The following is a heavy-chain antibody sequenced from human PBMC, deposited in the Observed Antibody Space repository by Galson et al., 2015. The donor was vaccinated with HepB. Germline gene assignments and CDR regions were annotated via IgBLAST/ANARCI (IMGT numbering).Heavy chain of an antibody. CDR1: GFTFSDYY. Sequence: SLRLSCAASGFTFSDYYMSWIRQAPGKGLEWVSYISSSSSYTNYADSVKGRFTISRDNAKNSLYLQMNSLRAEDTAVYYCARDVVLGIVGATYAFDIWGQGTMVTVSS. J-gene: IGHJ3*02. D-gene: IGHD1-26*01. V-gene: IGHV3-11*06. CDR2: ISSSSSYT. CDR3: ARDVVLGIVGATYAFDI.